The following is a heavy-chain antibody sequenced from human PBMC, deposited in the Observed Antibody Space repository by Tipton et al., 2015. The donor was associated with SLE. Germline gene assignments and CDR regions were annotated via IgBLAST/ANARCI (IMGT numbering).Heavy chain of an antibody. CDR1: GGSISSGGYS. V-gene: IGHV4-30-2*01. Sequence: TLSLTCAVSGGSISSGGYSWSWIRQPPGKGLEWIGYIYHSGSTYYSPSLKSRVTISVDRSKNQFSLKLSSVTAADTAVYYCASTRECWGYFDYWGQGTLVTVSS. CDR2: IYHSGST. D-gene: IGHD3-16*01. J-gene: IGHJ4*02. CDR3: ASTRECWGYFDY.